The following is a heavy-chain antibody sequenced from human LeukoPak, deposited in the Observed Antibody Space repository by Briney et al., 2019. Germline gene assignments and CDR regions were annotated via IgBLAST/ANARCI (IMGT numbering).Heavy chain of an antibody. D-gene: IGHD5-12*01. CDR2: IWYDGSNK. J-gene: IGHJ5*02. Sequence: GGSLRLSCAASGFTFSSYGMHWVRQAPGKGLEWVAVIWYDGSNKYYADSVKGRFTISRDNSKNTLYLQMNSLRAEDTAVCYCAREKWLRFSDPWGQGTLVTVSS. V-gene: IGHV3-33*01. CDR1: GFTFSSYG. CDR3: AREKWLRFSDP.